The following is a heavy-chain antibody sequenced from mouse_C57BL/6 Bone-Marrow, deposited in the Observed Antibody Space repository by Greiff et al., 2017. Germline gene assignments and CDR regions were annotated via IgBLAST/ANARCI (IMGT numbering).Heavy chain of an antibody. CDR3: TMIYYDNYGFAY. J-gene: IGHJ3*01. CDR1: GFTFSDAW. Sequence: EVKLVESGGGLVQPGGSMTLSCAASGFTFSDAWMDWVRQSPEKGLEWVAEIRNKANNHATYYAVSVKGRFTISREDSKSSVYLQMSSLRAEDTGIDYCTMIYYDNYGFAYWGQGTLVTVSA. V-gene: IGHV6-6*01. D-gene: IGHD2-1*01. CDR2: IRNKANNHAT.